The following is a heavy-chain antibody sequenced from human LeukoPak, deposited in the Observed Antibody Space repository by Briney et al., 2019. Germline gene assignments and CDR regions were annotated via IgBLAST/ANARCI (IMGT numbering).Heavy chain of an antibody. CDR2: IWYDGSNK. Sequence: PGRSLRLSCAASGFTFSSYGMHWIRQAPGKGLEWVAVIWYDGSNKYYADSVKGRFTISRDNSKNALYLQMNSLRAEDTAVYYCARRGPFDYWGQGTLVTVSS. CDR1: GFTFSSYG. CDR3: ARRGPFDY. J-gene: IGHJ4*02. V-gene: IGHV3-33*01.